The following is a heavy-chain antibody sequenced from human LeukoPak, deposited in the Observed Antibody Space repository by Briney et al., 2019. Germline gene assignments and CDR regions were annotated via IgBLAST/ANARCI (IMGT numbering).Heavy chain of an antibody. CDR3: ARGAPTRASFDSVNYYYMDV. Sequence: GGSLRLSCAASGFTFSSYGMHWVRQAPGKGLEWVAFIRYDGSNKYYADSVKGRFTISRDNAKNSLYLQMNSLRAEDTAVYYCARGAPTRASFDSVNYYYMDVWGKGTTVTISS. D-gene: IGHD2-15*01. CDR2: IRYDGSNK. V-gene: IGHV3-30*02. CDR1: GFTFSSYG. J-gene: IGHJ6*03.